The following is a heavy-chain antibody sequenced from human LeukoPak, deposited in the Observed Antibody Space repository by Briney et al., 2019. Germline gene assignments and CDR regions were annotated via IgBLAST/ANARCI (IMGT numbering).Heavy chain of an antibody. D-gene: IGHD3-10*02. Sequence: GGSLRLSCAASGFIFSSYGMHWVRQAPDKGLEWVAFIQYDGSRKYYADSVNGRFPISRGNAKNSLYLQMNSLRAEDTAVYYCAELGITMIGGVWGKGTTVTISS. CDR3: AELGITMIGGV. V-gene: IGHV3-30*02. CDR1: GFIFSSYG. CDR2: IQYDGSRK. J-gene: IGHJ6*04.